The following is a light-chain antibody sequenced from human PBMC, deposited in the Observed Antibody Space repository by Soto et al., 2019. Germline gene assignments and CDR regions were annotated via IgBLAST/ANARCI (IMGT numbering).Light chain of an antibody. V-gene: IGKV3-20*01. J-gene: IGKJ1*01. CDR2: GASSRATGTS. CDR1: QSVSGSY. CDR3: QQYGSSPWT. Sequence: EIVLTQSPGTLSLSPGEGATLSCRASQSVSGSYLAWYQQKPGQAPRLLIYGASSRATGTSSRATGIPDRXSGSGSGTYFTLTISRLEPEDFAVYYCQQYGSSPWTFGQGTKVEIK.